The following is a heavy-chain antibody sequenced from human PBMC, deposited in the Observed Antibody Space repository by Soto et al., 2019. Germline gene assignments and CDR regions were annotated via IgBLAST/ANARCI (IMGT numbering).Heavy chain of an antibody. Sequence: EVQLVESGGGLVQPGGSLRLSCAASGFTFSSYSMNWVRQAPGKGREWVSYISDSSRTIYYADSVKGRFTISRDNAKNSLFLQMNSLRDEDTAVYYCARDRVVDTAMDPFDFWGQGTLVTVSS. CDR3: ARDRVVDTAMDPFDF. D-gene: IGHD5-18*01. CDR1: GFTFSSYS. CDR2: ISDSSRTI. J-gene: IGHJ4*02. V-gene: IGHV3-48*02.